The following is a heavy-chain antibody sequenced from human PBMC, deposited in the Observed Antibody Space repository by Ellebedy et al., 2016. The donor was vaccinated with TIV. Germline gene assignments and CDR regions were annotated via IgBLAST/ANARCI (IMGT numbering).Heavy chain of an antibody. CDR1: GVSISSCY. CDR2: VYNSGST. V-gene: IGHV4-59*01. D-gene: IGHD4-17*01. CDR3: ARETDYGDQNLDY. Sequence: MPSETLSLTCTVSGVSISSCYWSWIQQSPGKGLEWIGYVYNSGSTNYNPSLKSRVTISLDTSKNQFSLKLNSVTAADTAVYYCARETDYGDQNLDYWGQGAMVTVSS. J-gene: IGHJ4*02.